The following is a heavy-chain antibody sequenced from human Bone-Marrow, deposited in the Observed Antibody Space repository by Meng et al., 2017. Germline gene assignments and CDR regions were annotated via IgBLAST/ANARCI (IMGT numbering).Heavy chain of an antibody. Sequence: QGRVQESGPGLVKPSAPPPLPFAGPGGSISSPNWWSWVRQPPGRGLEWIGEIYHSGSTTYNPSLLSRVTISVDKSKNQFSLKLSSVTAADTAIYYCARVIYRPSGHNYFDPWGQGTLVTVSS. V-gene: IGHV4-4*02. CDR2: IYHSGST. CDR3: ARVIYRPSGHNYFDP. CDR1: GGSISSPNW. D-gene: IGHD1-26*01. J-gene: IGHJ5*02.